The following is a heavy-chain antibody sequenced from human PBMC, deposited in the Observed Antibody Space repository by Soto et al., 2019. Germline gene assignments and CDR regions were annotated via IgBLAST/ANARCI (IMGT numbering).Heavy chain of an antibody. D-gene: IGHD6-13*01. J-gene: IGHJ4*02. CDR1: GFTFSSYA. V-gene: IGHV3-23*01. CDR2: ISGSGGST. CDR3: AKGLPPPYSSTWYSFAS. Sequence: PGGSLRLSCSASGFTFSSYAMSWVRQAPGKGLESVSAISGSGGSTYYADSVKGRFTISRDNSKDTLYLQMDSLRAEDTAVYYCAKGLPPPYSSTWYSFASWGQGIPVTVSS.